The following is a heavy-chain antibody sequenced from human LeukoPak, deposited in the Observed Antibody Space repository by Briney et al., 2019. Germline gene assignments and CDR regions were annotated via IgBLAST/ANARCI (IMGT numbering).Heavy chain of an antibody. CDR1: GGSISSSSYF. CDR2: ISYTGNT. V-gene: IGHV4-39*01. D-gene: IGHD6-6*01. Sequence: SETLSLTCTVSGGSISSSSYFWVYIRQPPDKGLEWIGSISYTGNTFYNPSLKSRVTISVDTSKNQFSLKLSSMTAADTAVYYCARCSSSSPYNWFDSWGQGTLVTVPS. J-gene: IGHJ5*01. CDR3: ARCSSSSPYNWFDS.